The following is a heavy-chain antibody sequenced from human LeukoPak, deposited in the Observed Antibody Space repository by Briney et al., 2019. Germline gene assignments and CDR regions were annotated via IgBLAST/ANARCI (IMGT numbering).Heavy chain of an antibody. D-gene: IGHD2-21*02. CDR1: GITFSSYG. CDR2: ISSTGGTT. J-gene: IGHJ4*02. Sequence: GGSLRLSCAASGITFSSYGMSWVRQAPGKGLEWVSSISSTGGTTYYADSVKGRFTISRDSSKNTLYLQMNSLRAEDTAVYYCAKGDVAVTAMNYFDYWGQGTLVTVSS. V-gene: IGHV3-23*01. CDR3: AKGDVAVTAMNYFDY.